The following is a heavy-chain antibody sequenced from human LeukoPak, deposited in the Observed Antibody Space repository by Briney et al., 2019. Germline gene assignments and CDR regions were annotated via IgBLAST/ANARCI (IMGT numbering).Heavy chain of an antibody. CDR3: ARDHAF. CDR1: GGSIGSYY. CDR2: IYYSGST. D-gene: IGHD3-3*02. Sequence: SETLSLTCTVSGGSIGSYYWSWIRQPPGKGLEWIGYIYYSGSTNHNPSLKSRVTISVDTSKNQFSLKLSSVTAADTAVYYCARDHAFWGQGTLVTVSS. V-gene: IGHV4-59*01. J-gene: IGHJ4*02.